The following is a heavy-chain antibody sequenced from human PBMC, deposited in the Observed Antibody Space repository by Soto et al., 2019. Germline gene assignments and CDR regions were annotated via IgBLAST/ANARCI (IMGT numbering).Heavy chain of an antibody. CDR2: IYYSGST. Sequence: QLQLQESGPGLVKPSETLSLTCTVSGGSISSSSYYWGWIRQPPGKGLEWIGSIYYSGSTYYNPYLKRRVSISVDTSKNQFSLKLSSVTAADTAVYYCARSLRGLRLGELSEARFDPWGQGTLVTVSS. J-gene: IGHJ5*02. D-gene: IGHD3-16*02. V-gene: IGHV4-39*01. CDR1: GGSISSSSYY. CDR3: ARSLRGLRLGELSEARFDP.